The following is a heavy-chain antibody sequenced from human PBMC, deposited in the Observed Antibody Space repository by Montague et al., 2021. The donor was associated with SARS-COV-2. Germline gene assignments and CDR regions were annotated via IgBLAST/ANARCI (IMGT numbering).Heavy chain of an antibody. Sequence: PALVKPTQTLTLTCTFSGFSLSTSGICVSWIRQPPGKALEWLARIDWDYNKYYSTSLKIRLTISKDTSKNQVVLTMTNMDPVDTATYYCARRTYDILTGYDYGMDVWGQGTTVTVSS. V-gene: IGHV2-70*11. CDR1: GFSLSTSGIC. J-gene: IGHJ6*02. CDR2: IDWDYNK. D-gene: IGHD3-9*01. CDR3: ARRTYDILTGYDYGMDV.